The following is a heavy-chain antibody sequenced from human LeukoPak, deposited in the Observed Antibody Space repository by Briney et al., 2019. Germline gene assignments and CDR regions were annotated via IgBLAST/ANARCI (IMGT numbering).Heavy chain of an antibody. V-gene: IGHV3-53*01. Sequence: GGSLRLSCAASGFTVSSNYMSWVRQAPGKGLEWVSLIYSGGSTYYADSVKGRFTISRDNSKNTLYLQMNSLRAEDTAVYYCARSGAVAGTGEHYFDYWGQGTLVTVSS. J-gene: IGHJ4*02. CDR1: GFTVSSNY. CDR2: IYSGGST. D-gene: IGHD6-19*01. CDR3: ARSGAVAGTGEHYFDY.